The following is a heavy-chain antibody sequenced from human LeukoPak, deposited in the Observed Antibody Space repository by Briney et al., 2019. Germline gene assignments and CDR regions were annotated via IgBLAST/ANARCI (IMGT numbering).Heavy chain of an antibody. J-gene: IGHJ4*02. Sequence: PGGSLRLSCAASGFTFSIYAMSWVRQAPGKGLEWVSSISGSGGSTYYADSVKGRFTISRDNSKNMLYLQMNSLRAEDTAVYYCARKRELLPIDYWGQGTLVTVSS. D-gene: IGHD1-26*01. V-gene: IGHV3-23*01. CDR3: ARKRELLPIDY. CDR1: GFTFSIYA. CDR2: ISGSGGST.